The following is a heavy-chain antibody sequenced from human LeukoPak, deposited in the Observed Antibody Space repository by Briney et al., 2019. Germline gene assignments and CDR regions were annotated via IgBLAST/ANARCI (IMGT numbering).Heavy chain of an antibody. CDR1: GFTFSXXX. J-gene: IGHJ4*02. CDR2: IKSKTDGGTT. CDR3: TTTEY. Sequence: ASGFTFSXXXXXWXXXAPGXXLEWVGRIKSKTDGGTTDYAAPVKGRFTISRDDSKNTLYLQMNSLKTEDTAVYYCTTTEYWGQGTLVTVSS. V-gene: IGHV3-15*01.